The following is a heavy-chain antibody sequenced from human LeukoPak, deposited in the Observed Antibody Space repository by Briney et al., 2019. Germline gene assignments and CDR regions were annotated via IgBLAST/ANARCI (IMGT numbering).Heavy chain of an antibody. D-gene: IGHD1-26*01. J-gene: IGHJ4*02. CDR2: IKQDGSEK. V-gene: IGHV3-7*01. Sequence: GGSLRLSCAASGFTFSSYAMSWVRQAPGKGLEWVASIKQDGSEKKYVDSVKGRFTISRDNVKNSLYLQMNSLRAEDTAVYYCARDDARWEVPFDYWGQGSLVTVSS. CDR1: GFTFSSYA. CDR3: ARDDARWEVPFDY.